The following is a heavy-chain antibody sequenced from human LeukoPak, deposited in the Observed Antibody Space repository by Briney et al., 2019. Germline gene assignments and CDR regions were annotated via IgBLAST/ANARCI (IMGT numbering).Heavy chain of an antibody. D-gene: IGHD3-22*01. J-gene: IGHJ4*02. CDR3: AKADRRWATYYYDTSGYYYDY. CDR1: GFTFSSYG. CDR2: IRYDGRNK. Sequence: GGSLRLSCAASGFTFSSYGMNWVRQAPGKGLEWVAFIRYDGRNKYYADSVKGRFTISRDNSKNTLYLQMNSLRAEDTAVYYCAKADRRWATYYYDTSGYYYDYWGQGTLVTVSS. V-gene: IGHV3-30*02.